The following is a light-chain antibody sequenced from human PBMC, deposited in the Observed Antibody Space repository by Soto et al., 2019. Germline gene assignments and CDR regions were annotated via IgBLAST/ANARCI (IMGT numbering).Light chain of an antibody. J-gene: IGKJ4*01. Sequence: EIVLTQSPATLSLSPGERATLSCRASQRVRSFLAWYQQKPGQAPRLLIYDASNRATGVPGRFSGSGSGTDFTLTISSLEPEDFEVYYCKQRSSWPPALSFGGGTKVE. V-gene: IGKV3-11*01. CDR1: QRVRSF. CDR2: DAS. CDR3: KQRSSWPPALS.